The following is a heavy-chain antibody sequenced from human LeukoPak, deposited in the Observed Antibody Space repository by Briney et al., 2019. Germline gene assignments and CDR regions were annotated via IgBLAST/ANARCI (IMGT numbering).Heavy chain of an antibody. CDR3: ASGMRRGNTGYDSSY. CDR2: ISSDGSTT. D-gene: IGHD5-12*01. CDR1: GFTLSKYW. J-gene: IGHJ4*02. V-gene: IGHV3-74*01. Sequence: GGSLRLSCAASGFTLSKYWMHWVRQAPGKGLAWVSRISSDGSTTTYADSVKGRFTISRDSAKNTLYLQMNSLRAEDTALYFCASGMRRGNTGYDSSYWGQGSLVTVSS.